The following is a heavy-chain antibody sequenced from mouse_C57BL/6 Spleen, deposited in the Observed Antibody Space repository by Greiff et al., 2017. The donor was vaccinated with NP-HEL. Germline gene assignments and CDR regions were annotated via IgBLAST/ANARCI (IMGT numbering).Heavy chain of an antibody. Sequence: EVKLQESGPELVKPGASVKISCKASGYSFTGYYMNWVKQSPEKSLEWIGEINPSTGGTTYNQKFKAKATLTVDKSSSTAYMQLKSLTSEDSAVYYCAKIYDGYYGYFDYWGQGTTLTVSS. CDR1: GYSFTGYY. CDR2: INPSTGGT. J-gene: IGHJ2*01. V-gene: IGHV1-42*01. CDR3: AKIYDGYYGYFDY. D-gene: IGHD2-3*01.